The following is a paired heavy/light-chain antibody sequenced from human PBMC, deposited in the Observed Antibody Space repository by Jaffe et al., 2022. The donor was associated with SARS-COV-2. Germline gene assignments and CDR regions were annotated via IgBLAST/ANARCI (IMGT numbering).Heavy chain of an antibody. D-gene: IGHD3-9*01. CDR3: ARASLLRYFDWLPPKLNYYGMDV. Sequence: QVQLQQWGAGLLKPSETLSLTCAVYGGSFSGYYWSWIRQPPGKGLEWIGEINHSGSTNYNPSLKSRVTISVDTSKNQFSLKLSSVTAADTAVYYCARASLLRYFDWLPPKLNYYGMDVWGQGTTVTVSS. V-gene: IGHV4-34*01. CDR1: GGSFSGYY. CDR2: INHSGST. J-gene: IGHJ6*02.
Light chain of an antibody. CDR1: SSNIGSNY. CDR2: RNN. V-gene: IGLV1-47*01. CDR3: AAWDDSLSAYVV. Sequence: QSVLTQPPSASGTPGQRVTISCSGSSSNIGSNYVYWYQQLPGTAPKLLIYRNNQRPSGVPDRFSGSKSGTSASLAISGLRSEDEADYYCAAWDDSLSAYVVFGGGTKLTVL. J-gene: IGLJ2*01.